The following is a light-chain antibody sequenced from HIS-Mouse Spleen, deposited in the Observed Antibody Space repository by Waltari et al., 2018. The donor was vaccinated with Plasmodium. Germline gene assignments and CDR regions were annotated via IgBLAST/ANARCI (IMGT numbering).Light chain of an antibody. CDR3: LQDYNYTYT. J-gene: IGKJ2*01. V-gene: IGKV1-6*01. CDR1: QGIRND. Sequence: AIQMTQSPSSLSASVGDRVTITCRASQGIRNDLGWYQQKPGKAPKLLISAASSLQSGVPSRFSGSGSGTDFTLTISSLQPEDFATYYCLQDYNYTYTFGQGTKLEIK. CDR2: AAS.